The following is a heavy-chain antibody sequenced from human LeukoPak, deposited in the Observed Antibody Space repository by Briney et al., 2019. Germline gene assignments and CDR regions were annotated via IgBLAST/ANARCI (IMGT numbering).Heavy chain of an antibody. CDR2: IYYSGST. V-gene: IGHV4-59*08. D-gene: IGHD3-22*01. J-gene: IGHJ4*02. CDR3: ARHYYDSSGYYFDY. CDR1: GGSISSYY. Sequence: PETLSLTCTVSGGSISSYYWSWIRQPPGKGLEWIGYIYYSGSTNYNPSLKSRVTISVDTSKNQFSLKLSSVTAADTAVYYCARHYYDSSGYYFDYWGQGTLVTVSS.